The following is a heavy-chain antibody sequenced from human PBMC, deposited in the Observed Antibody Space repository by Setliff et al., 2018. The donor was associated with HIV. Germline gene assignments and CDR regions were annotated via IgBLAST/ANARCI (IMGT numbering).Heavy chain of an antibody. CDR3: ARGKDGYNSYCDYDYGMDV. V-gene: IGHV3-74*01. CDR2: IRHDGKIT. D-gene: IGHD5-12*01. J-gene: IGHJ4*02. Sequence: HPGGSLRLSCTASGFTFTTYWMNWVRQGPGKGLVWVAHIRHDGKITSYADSVKGRFTISRDNAGKTVSLQMNNLRVEDTAVYYCARGKDGYNSYCDYDYGMDVWGQGTLVTVSS. CDR1: GFTFTTYW.